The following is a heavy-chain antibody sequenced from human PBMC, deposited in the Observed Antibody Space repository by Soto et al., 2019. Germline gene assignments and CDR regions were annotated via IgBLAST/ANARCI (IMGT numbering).Heavy chain of an antibody. V-gene: IGHV2-5*02. CDR3: AHCNYGDYPNDAFDI. J-gene: IGHJ3*02. Sequence: QITLKESGPTLVKPTQTLTLTCTFSGFSLSTSGVGVGWIRQPPGKALEWLALIYWDDDKRYSPSLKSRLTITKDTSKNPVVLTMTNMDPVDTATYYCAHCNYGDYPNDAFDIWGQGTMVTVSS. D-gene: IGHD4-17*01. CDR1: GFSLSTSGVG. CDR2: IYWDDDK.